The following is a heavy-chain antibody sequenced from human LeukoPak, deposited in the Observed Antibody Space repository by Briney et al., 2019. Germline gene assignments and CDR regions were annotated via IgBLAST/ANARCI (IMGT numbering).Heavy chain of an antibody. Sequence: GGSLRLSCAASGFTFSSYGMHWVRQAPGKGLEWVAFIRYDGSNKYYADSVKGRFTISRDNSKNTLYLQMNSLRAEDTAVYYCAKAPWIVVVPAAILNSWGQGALVTVSS. CDR3: AKAPWIVVVPAAILNS. CDR2: IRYDGSNK. D-gene: IGHD2-2*01. J-gene: IGHJ5*02. CDR1: GFTFSSYG. V-gene: IGHV3-30*02.